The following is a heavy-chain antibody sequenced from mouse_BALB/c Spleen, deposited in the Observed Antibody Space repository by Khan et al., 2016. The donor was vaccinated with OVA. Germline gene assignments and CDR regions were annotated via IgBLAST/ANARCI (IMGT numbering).Heavy chain of an antibody. Sequence: EVQLQQSGPGLVKPSPSLSLTCTATGYSITSGYGWNWNRQFPGNTLEWMGYIRYNGSTNYNPSLKSRISITRDTSKNQFFLQLNSVTTEDTATYYCARTARIKYWGQGTTLTVSS. V-gene: IGHV3-1*02. CDR2: IRYNGST. CDR1: GYSITSGYG. J-gene: IGHJ2*01. CDR3: ARTARIKY. D-gene: IGHD3-3*01.